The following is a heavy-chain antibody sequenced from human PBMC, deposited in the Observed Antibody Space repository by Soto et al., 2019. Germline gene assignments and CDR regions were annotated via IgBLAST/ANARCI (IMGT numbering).Heavy chain of an antibody. V-gene: IGHV3-30-3*01. CDR2: TSSDGGTK. J-gene: IGHJ4*02. CDR3: ARDPRWRELLLDY. CDR1: GFTFSGYS. Sequence: QVQLMESGGGVVQPGGSLRLSYATSGFTFSGYSMHWFRQAPGKGLEWVAVTSSDGGTKFYADSVKGRFTVSRDNSNNMLHLEMNSLRMEDSAVYYCARDPRWRELLLDYWGQGTLVTVSS. D-gene: IGHD3-10*01.